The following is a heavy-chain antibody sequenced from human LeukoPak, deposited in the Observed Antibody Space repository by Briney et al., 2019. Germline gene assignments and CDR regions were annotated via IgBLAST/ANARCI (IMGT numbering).Heavy chain of an antibody. Sequence: GGSLRLSCAASGFTFSSYSMNWVSQAPGKGLEWVSSISSSSSYIYYADSVKGRFTISRDNAKNSLYLQMNSLRAEDTAVYYCASGSPPYDSSGYYRPQYYFDYWGQGTLVTVSS. CDR1: GFTFSSYS. CDR2: ISSSSSYI. D-gene: IGHD3-22*01. V-gene: IGHV3-21*01. CDR3: ASGSPPYDSSGYYRPQYYFDY. J-gene: IGHJ4*02.